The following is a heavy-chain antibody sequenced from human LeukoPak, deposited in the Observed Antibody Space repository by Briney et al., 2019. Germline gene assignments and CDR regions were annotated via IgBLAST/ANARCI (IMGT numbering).Heavy chain of an antibody. J-gene: IGHJ4*02. D-gene: IGHD6-13*01. CDR3: ARGYSSSWYLD. Sequence: GGSLRLSCAGSGFNFSSYSMSWVRQAPCKGLEFVSSISSSSFIYYEDSVKGRFTISRDNAKKSLSLQMNSLRADDTAVYYCARGYSSSWYLDWGQGTLVTVSS. CDR1: GFNFSSYS. CDR2: ISSSSFI. V-gene: IGHV3-21*01.